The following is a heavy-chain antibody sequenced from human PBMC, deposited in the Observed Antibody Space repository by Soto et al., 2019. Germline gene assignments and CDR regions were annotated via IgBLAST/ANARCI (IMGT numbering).Heavy chain of an antibody. CDR1: SYSFTRYW. CDR2: IYPGDSDT. CDR3: ATSRYCSGGSCPGGSYYYGMDV. D-gene: IGHD2-15*01. V-gene: IGHV5-51*01. J-gene: IGHJ6*02. Sequence: EECLRTSCKGPSYSFTRYWIVWAPQMPGKGLQSPAIIYPGDSDTRYSPPFQGQVTISADKSISTAYLQWSSLKASDTAMYYCATSRYCSGGSCPGGSYYYGMDVWGQGTTVTVSS.